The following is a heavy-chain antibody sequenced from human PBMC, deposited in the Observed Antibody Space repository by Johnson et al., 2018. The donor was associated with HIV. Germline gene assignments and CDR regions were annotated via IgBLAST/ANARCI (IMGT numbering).Heavy chain of an antibody. Sequence: QVQVVESGGGVVQPGESLRLSCAASGFNFSNFGMHWVRQAPGMGLEWVSFIRYDGSNKYYADSVKGRFTISRDNSKTTLYLQMNSLSAEDTAVYYVAKEPRPAFDIWGQGTMVTVSS. J-gene: IGHJ3*02. CDR3: AKEPRPAFDI. CDR2: IRYDGSNK. V-gene: IGHV3-30*02. CDR1: GFNFSNFG.